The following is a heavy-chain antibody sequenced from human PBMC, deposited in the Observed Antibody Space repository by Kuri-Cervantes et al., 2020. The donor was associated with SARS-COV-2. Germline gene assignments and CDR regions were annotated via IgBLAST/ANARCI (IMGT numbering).Heavy chain of an antibody. J-gene: IGHJ4*02. CDR3: ARDQDDFWSGYRLTFDY. V-gene: IGHV3-30-3*01. D-gene: IGHD3-3*01. CDR1: GSTFSSYA. Sequence: GESLKISCAASGSTFSSYAMHWVRQAPGKGLEWVAVISYDGSNKYYADSVKGRFTISRDNSKNTLYLQMNSLRAEDTAVYYCARDQDDFWSGYRLTFDYWGQGTLVTVSS. CDR2: ISYDGSNK.